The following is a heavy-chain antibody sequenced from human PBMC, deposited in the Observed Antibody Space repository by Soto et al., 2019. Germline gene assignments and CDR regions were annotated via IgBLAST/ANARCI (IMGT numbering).Heavy chain of an antibody. CDR2: IYYSGST. J-gene: IGHJ6*02. CDR1: GGSISSYD. Sequence: PSETLSLTGTVSGGSISSYDCSWIRQPPWKGLEWIGYIYYSGSTNYNPSLKSRVTISVDTSKNQFSLKLSSVTAADTAVYYCERDCRGIAAAGYYYYYGMDVSGQRTTFPVSS. CDR3: ERDCRGIAAAGYYYYYGMDV. D-gene: IGHD6-13*01. V-gene: IGHV4-59*01.